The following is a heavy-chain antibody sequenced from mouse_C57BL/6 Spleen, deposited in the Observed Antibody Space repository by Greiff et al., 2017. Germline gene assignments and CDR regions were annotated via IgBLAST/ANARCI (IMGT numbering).Heavy chain of an antibody. CDR3: ARRRESAWFAY. CDR2: IDPSDSYT. Sequence: QVQLQQPGAELVMPGASVKLSCKASGYTFTSYWMHWVKQRPGQGLEWIGEIDPSDSYTNYNQKFKGKSTLTVDKSSSTAYMQLSSLTSEDSAVYYCARRRESAWFAYRGQGTLVTVSA. V-gene: IGHV1-69*01. J-gene: IGHJ3*01. CDR1: GYTFTSYW.